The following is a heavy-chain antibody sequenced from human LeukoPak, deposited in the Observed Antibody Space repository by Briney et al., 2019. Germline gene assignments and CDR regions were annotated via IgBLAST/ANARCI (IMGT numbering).Heavy chain of an antibody. CDR3: ARRSTTRGNY. V-gene: IGHV3-21*01. CDR1: GFTFSSYS. CDR2: ISSSSSYI. D-gene: IGHD3-16*01. Sequence: GGSLRLSCAASGFTFSSYSMNWVRQAPGKGLEWVSSISSSSSYIYYADSVKGRLTISRDNAKNSLYLQMNSLRAEDTAVYYCARRSTTRGNYWGQGTLVTVSS. J-gene: IGHJ4*02.